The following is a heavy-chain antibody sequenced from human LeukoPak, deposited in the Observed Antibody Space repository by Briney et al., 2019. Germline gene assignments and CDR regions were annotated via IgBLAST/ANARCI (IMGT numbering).Heavy chain of an antibody. Sequence: ASVKVSCKASGYTFTGYYMHWVRQAPGQGLEWMGWINPNSGGTNYAQKFQGWVTMTRDTSISTAYMELSRLRSDDTAVYYCARVPKYGDYGLTTSYGMDVWGQGTTVTVSS. J-gene: IGHJ6*02. V-gene: IGHV1-2*04. CDR3: ARVPKYGDYGLTTSYGMDV. D-gene: IGHD4-17*01. CDR2: INPNSGGT. CDR1: GYTFTGYY.